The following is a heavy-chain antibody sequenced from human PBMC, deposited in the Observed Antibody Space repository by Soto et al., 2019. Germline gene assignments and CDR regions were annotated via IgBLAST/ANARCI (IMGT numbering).Heavy chain of an antibody. CDR1: GLTFNPYG. CDR3: AREGDDYCSGTRCFHYYGLDV. V-gene: IGHV3-33*05. Sequence: QVQLVESGGGVVQPGTSLRLSCTAPGLTFNPYGIHWVRQPPGKGLEWLALIEYNAKNSFYADSVKGRFSISRDNSRNTVYLQVNGLRAEDTAVYYCAREGDDYCSGTRCFHYYGLDVWGQGTTVIVSS. CDR2: IEYNAKNS. J-gene: IGHJ6*02. D-gene: IGHD2-15*01.